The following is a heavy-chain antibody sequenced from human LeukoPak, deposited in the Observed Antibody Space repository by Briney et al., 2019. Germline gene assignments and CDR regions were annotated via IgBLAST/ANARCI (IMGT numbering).Heavy chain of an antibody. V-gene: IGHV4-4*07. CDR3: AREIHDFWSGYFDY. D-gene: IGHD3-3*01. CDR1: GDSISIDY. J-gene: IGHJ4*02. CDR2: IYTSGST. Sequence: SETLSLTCTASGDSISIDYWSWIRQPAGKGLEWIGHIYTSGSTDYNPSLKSRVTMSVDTSKNQFSLKLNSVTAADTAVYYCAREIHDFWSGYFDYWGQGTLVTVSS.